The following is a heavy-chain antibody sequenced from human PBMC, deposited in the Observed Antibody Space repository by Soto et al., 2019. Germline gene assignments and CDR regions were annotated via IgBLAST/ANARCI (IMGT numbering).Heavy chain of an antibody. V-gene: IGHV1-69*01. Sequence: QVQLVQSGAEVRKPGSSVRVSCKASGGSFNRHTISWVRQAPGQGLEWMGGIIPIFGTANHAQKFQGRVTIIADESTSTVYMELSSLRSDDTAIYDCAIGWGYDSTDYYYAYWGQGTLVIVSS. CDR2: IIPIFGTA. J-gene: IGHJ4*02. CDR1: GGSFNRHT. D-gene: IGHD3-22*01. CDR3: AIGWGYDSTDYYYAY.